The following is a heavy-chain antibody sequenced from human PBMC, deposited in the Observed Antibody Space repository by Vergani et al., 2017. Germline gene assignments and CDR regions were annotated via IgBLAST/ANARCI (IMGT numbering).Heavy chain of an antibody. CDR2: IIPILGIA. J-gene: IGHJ6*02. Sequence: QVQLVQSGAEVKKPGSSVKVSCKASGGTFSSYTISWVRQAPGQGLEWMGRIIPILGIANYAQKFQGRVTLTADKSTSTAYMGLSSLRSEDTDVYYCARGSRYIVRAPEYGMDVWGQGTTVTVSS. CDR3: ARGSRYIVRAPEYGMDV. V-gene: IGHV1-69*02. D-gene: IGHD2/OR15-2a*01. CDR1: GGTFSSYT.